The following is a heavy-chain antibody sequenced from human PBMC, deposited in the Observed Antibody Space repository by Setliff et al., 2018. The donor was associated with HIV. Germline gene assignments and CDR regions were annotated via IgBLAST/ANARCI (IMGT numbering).Heavy chain of an antibody. J-gene: IGHJ6*02. CDR3: ARILDMSSRTRTLYHAMDV. CDR1: GFTFRNYD. CDR2: ISVSGFTI. Sequence: SCAASGFTFRNYDMNWVRQAPGKGLEWVSFISVSGFTIHYADSVQGRFTISRDNARNSLSLQLNSLRADDTAVYYCARILDMSSRTRTLYHAMDVWGRGTTVTVSS. V-gene: IGHV3-48*03. D-gene: IGHD3-10*01.